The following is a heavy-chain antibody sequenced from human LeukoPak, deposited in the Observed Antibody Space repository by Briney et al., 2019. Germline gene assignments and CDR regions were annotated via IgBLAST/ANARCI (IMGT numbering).Heavy chain of an antibody. D-gene: IGHD3-22*01. Sequence: SETLSLTCAVYGGSFSGYYWSWIRQPPGKGLEWIGEINHSGSTNYNPCLKSRVTISVDTSKNQFSLKLSSVTAADTAVYYCARGPYYDSSGYYAYWGQGTLVTVSS. CDR2: INHSGST. CDR3: ARGPYYDSSGYYAY. V-gene: IGHV4-34*01. J-gene: IGHJ4*02. CDR1: GGSFSGYY.